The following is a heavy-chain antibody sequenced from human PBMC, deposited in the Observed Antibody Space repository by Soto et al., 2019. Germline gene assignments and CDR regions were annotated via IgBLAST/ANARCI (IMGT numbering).Heavy chain of an antibody. J-gene: IGHJ6*02. D-gene: IGHD4-17*01. V-gene: IGHV1-69*01. CDR2: IIPIFTTP. CDR3: ATALDPYNAYGYYYGMDV. Sequence: QVRLVQSGAEVKKPGSSVKVSCKASGGTFSSCVISWVRQAPGQGLEWMGGIIPIFTTPNYAQKFQGRVTISADESTSTAYMELSTLRSDDTAVYYCATALDPYNAYGYYYGMDVWGQGTTVTVSS. CDR1: GGTFSSCV.